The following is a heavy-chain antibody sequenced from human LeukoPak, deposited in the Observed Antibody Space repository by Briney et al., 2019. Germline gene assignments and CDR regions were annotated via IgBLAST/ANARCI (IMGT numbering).Heavy chain of an antibody. Sequence: ASVKVSCKASGGTFSSYAISWVRQAPGQGLEWMGGIIPIFGTANYAQKFQGRVTITADESTSTAYMELSSLRSEDTAVYYCARDHYYGSGRYYYYYMDVWGKGTTVTISS. J-gene: IGHJ6*03. CDR2: IIPIFGTA. CDR3: ARDHYYGSGRYYYYYMDV. CDR1: GGTFSSYA. D-gene: IGHD3-10*01. V-gene: IGHV1-69*13.